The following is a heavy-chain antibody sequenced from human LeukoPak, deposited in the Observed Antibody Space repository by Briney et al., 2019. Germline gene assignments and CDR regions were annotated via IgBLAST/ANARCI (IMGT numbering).Heavy chain of an antibody. D-gene: IGHD6-13*01. V-gene: IGHV4-4*07. Sequence: SETLSLTCTVSGVSISSYYWSWIRQPAGKGLEWIGRIYTSGSTNYNPSLKSRVTMSVDTSKNQFSLKLSSVTAADTAVYYCAREQQLVRGQAFTDYWGQGTVVIVSS. CDR1: GVSISSYY. CDR3: AREQQLVRGQAFTDY. CDR2: IYTSGST. J-gene: IGHJ4*02.